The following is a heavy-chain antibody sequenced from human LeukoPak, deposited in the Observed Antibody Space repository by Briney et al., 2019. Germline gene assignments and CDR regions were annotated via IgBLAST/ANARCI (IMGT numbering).Heavy chain of an antibody. CDR1: GFTFDDYA. J-gene: IGHJ3*02. V-gene: IGHV3-9*01. CDR2: ISWNSGST. Sequence: PGRSLRLSCAASGFTFDDYAMHWFRQAPGKGLEWVSGISWNSGSTGYADSVKGRFTISRDNAKNSLYLQMNSLRAEDTALYYCAKAVMGTGYYGAFDIWGQGTMVTVSS. D-gene: IGHD3/OR15-3a*01. CDR3: AKAVMGTGYYGAFDI.